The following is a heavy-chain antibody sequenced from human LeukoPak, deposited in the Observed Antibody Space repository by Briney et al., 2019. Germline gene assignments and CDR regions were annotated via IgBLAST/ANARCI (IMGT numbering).Heavy chain of an antibody. CDR1: GGSISSYY. CDR3: SRERYDSSGYYLDY. V-gene: IGHV4-4*07. J-gene: IGHJ4*02. CDR2: IYTSGST. Sequence: SETLSLTCTVSGGSISSYYWSWIRQPAGKGLEWIGRIYTSGSTNYNPSLKSRVTMSVDASKNQFSLKLSSVTAADTAVYYCSRERYDSSGYYLDYWGQGTLVTVSS. D-gene: IGHD3-22*01.